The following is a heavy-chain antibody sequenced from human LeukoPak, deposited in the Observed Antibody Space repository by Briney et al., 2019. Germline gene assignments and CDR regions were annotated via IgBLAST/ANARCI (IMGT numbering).Heavy chain of an antibody. J-gene: IGHJ4*02. Sequence: SETLSLTCTVSGGSISSSSYYWGWIRQPPGKGLEWIGSIYYSGSTYYNPSLESRVTISVDTSKNQFSLKLSSVTAADTAVYYCVGSSSFFDYWGQGTLVTVSS. CDR1: GGSISSSSYY. V-gene: IGHV4-39*01. D-gene: IGHD6-6*01. CDR2: IYYSGST. CDR3: VGSSSFFDY.